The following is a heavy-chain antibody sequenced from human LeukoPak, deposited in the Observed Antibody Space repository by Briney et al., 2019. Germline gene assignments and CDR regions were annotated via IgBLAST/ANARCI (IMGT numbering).Heavy chain of an antibody. Sequence: SETLSLTCTVSGGSISSYYWSWIRQPPGKGLEWIGYIYYSGSTNYNPSLKSRVTISVDTSKNQFSLKLSSVTAADTAVYYCASTYGDYVLGFDYWGQGTLVTVSS. CDR2: IYYSGST. J-gene: IGHJ4*02. CDR3: ASTYGDYVLGFDY. CDR1: GGSISSYY. D-gene: IGHD4-17*01. V-gene: IGHV4-59*08.